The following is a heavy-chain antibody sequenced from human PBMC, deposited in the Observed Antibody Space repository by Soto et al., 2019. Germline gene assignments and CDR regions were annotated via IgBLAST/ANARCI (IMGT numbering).Heavy chain of an antibody. D-gene: IGHD6-19*01. J-gene: IGHJ3*02. CDR2: ISAYNGNT. V-gene: IGHV1-18*04. Sequence: VASVKVSCKASGYTFTSYGISWVRQAPGQGLEWMGWISAYNGNTNYAQKLQGRVTMTTDTSTSTAYMELRSLRSDDTAVYYCAREASIAVAIEAFDIWGQGTMVTVSS. CDR3: AREASIAVAIEAFDI. CDR1: GYTFTSYG.